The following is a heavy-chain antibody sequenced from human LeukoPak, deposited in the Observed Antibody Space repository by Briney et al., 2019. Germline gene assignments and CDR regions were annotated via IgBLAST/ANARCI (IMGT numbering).Heavy chain of an antibody. CDR2: IYYCGST. CDR3: ARDNLGPFSQ. J-gene: IGHJ4*02. V-gene: IGHV4-59*12. D-gene: IGHD2/OR15-2a*01. Sequence: SETLSLTCTVSGYSITSSYYWGWIRQPPGTGLEWIGYIYYCGSTSYNPSLKSRVTMYIDTSKLQFSLKLRSVTDADTAVYDCARDNLGPFSQWGQGTLVTVSS. CDR1: GYSITSSYY.